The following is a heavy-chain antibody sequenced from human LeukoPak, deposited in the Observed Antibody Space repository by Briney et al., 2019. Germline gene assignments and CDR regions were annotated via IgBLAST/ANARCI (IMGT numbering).Heavy chain of an antibody. CDR3: ARGRVSRIAVAGTYYFDY. D-gene: IGHD6-19*01. J-gene: IGHJ4*02. CDR2: INHSGST. Sequence: SETLSLTCTVSGGSISSYYWSWIRQPPGKGLEWIGEINHSGSTNYNPSLKSRVTISVDTSKNQFSLKLSSVTAADTAVYYCARGRVSRIAVAGTYYFDYWGQGTLVTVSS. CDR1: GGSISSYY. V-gene: IGHV4-34*01.